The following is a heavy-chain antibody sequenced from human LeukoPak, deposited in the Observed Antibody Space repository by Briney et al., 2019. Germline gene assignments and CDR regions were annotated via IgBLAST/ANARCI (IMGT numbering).Heavy chain of an antibody. D-gene: IGHD1-26*01. CDR1: GYSFTSND. J-gene: IGHJ4*02. V-gene: IGHV1-8*01. Sequence: ASVKVSCKASGYSFTSNDINWVRQATGRGLEWMGWMNPNSGNTGYAQKFQGRVTMTRNTSISTAYMELSSLRSEDTAVYYCARGRNGVTTAYWGQGTLVTVSS. CDR3: ARGRNGVTTAY. CDR2: MNPNSGNT.